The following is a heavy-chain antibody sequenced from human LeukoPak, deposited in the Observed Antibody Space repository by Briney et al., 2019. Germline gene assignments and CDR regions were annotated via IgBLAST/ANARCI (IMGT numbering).Heavy chain of an antibody. CDR2: ISAYNGNT. CDR1: GYTFTSYG. V-gene: IGHV1-18*01. Sequence: ASVKVSCKASGYTFTSYGISWVRQAPGQGLEWMGWISAYNGNTNYAQKLQGRVTMTTDTSTSTAYMELRSLRSDDTAVYYCARDYGSYYYGSGSYYVWGKGTTVTVS. CDR3: ARDYGSYYYGSGSYYV. D-gene: IGHD3-10*01. J-gene: IGHJ6*03.